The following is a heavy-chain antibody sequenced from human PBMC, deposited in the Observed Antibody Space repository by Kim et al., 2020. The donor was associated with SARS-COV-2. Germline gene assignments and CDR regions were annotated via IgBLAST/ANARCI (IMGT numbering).Heavy chain of an antibody. CDR1: GGSISSSSYY. V-gene: IGHV4-39*01. Sequence: SETLSLTCTVSGGSISSSSYYWGWIRQPPGKGLEWIGSIYYSGSTYYNPSLKSRVTISVDTSKNQFSLKLSSVTAADTAVYYCARHRSGGGSYWFDPWGQGTLVTVSS. CDR3: ARHRSGGGSYWFDP. J-gene: IGHJ5*02. D-gene: IGHD1-26*01. CDR2: IYYSGST.